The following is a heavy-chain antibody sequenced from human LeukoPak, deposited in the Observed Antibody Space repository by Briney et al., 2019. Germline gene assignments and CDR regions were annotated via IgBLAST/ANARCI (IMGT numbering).Heavy chain of an antibody. D-gene: IGHD5-18*01. Sequence: PGGSLRLSCAASGFTFSSYAMSWARQAPGKGLEWVSAISGSGGSTYYADSVKGRFTISRDNSKNTLYLQMNSLRVEDTAVYYCVRGRQGYHFDYWGQGTLVTVSS. CDR1: GFTFSSYA. CDR2: ISGSGGST. CDR3: VRGRQGYHFDY. J-gene: IGHJ4*02. V-gene: IGHV3-23*01.